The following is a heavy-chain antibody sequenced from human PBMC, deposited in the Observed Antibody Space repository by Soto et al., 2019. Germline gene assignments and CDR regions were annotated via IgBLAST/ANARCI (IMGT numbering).Heavy chain of an antibody. J-gene: IGHJ6*02. D-gene: IGHD4-17*01. CDR3: VVPNYGDYWDYYYYYGMDV. Sequence: SVKVSCKASGGTFSSYAISWVRQAPGQGLEWMGGIIPIFGTANYAQKFQGRVTITADKSTSTAYMELSSLRSEDTAVYYCVVPNYGDYWDYYYYYGMDVWGQGTTVNVSS. CDR1: GGTFSSYA. CDR2: IIPIFGTA. V-gene: IGHV1-69*06.